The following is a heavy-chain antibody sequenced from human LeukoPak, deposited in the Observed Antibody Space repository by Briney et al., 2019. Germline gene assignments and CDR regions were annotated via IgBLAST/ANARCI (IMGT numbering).Heavy chain of an antibody. CDR1: GYSISSGFY. V-gene: IGHV4-38-2*01. CDR3: ARGFCSSIDCYNDAFDF. CDR2: IYGGGTT. J-gene: IGHJ3*01. D-gene: IGHD2-2*02. Sequence: SETLSLTCAVSGYSISSGFYWVWIRQSPGKGLGWLASIYGGGTTYYNPALKNRLTISLDTSKNHFSVNLTSVTAADTAVYYCARGFCSSIDCYNDAFDFWGQGTMVTVSS.